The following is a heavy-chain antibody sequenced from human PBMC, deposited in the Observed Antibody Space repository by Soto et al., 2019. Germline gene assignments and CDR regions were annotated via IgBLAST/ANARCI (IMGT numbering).Heavy chain of an antibody. J-gene: IGHJ4*02. D-gene: IGHD4-4*01. CDR3: AKDYSNYREGFDY. CDR2: ISWNSGSI. V-gene: IGHV3-9*01. Sequence: EVQLVESGGGLVQPGRSLRLSCAAPGFTFDDYAMHWVRQAPGKGLEWVAGISWNSGSIGYADSVKGRFTISRDNAKNSLYLQMNSLRAEDTALYYCAKDYSNYREGFDYWGQGTLVTVSS. CDR1: GFTFDDYA.